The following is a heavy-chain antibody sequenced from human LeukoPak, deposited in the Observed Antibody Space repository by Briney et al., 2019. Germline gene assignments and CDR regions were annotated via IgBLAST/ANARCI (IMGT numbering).Heavy chain of an antibody. CDR2: IKQDGSEK. D-gene: IGHD6-19*01. J-gene: IGHJ4*02. V-gene: IGHV3-7*01. CDR3: ARWGGGLSSGWSDY. CDR1: GFTFSSYW. Sequence: GGSLRLSCAASGFTFSSYWMSWVRQAPGKGLEWVANIKQDGSEKYYVDSVKGRFTISRDNAKNSLYLQMNSLRAEDTAVYYCARWGGGLSSGWSDYWGQGTLVTVSS.